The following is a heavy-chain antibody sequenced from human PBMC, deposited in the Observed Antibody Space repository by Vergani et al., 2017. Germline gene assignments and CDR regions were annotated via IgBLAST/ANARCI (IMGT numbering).Heavy chain of an antibody. Sequence: VELLESGGGLAQPGGSLRVSCSASGFRVTTYYMSWVRQAPGKGLEWVSGISGSGGFTYYADSVKGRFTISRDNSKNTMFLQMKNLRAEDTAVYYCAKDNVPGYYDSSGYCDYWGQGTLVTVSS. J-gene: IGHJ4*02. V-gene: IGHV3-23*01. D-gene: IGHD3-22*01. CDR3: AKDNVPGYYDSSGYCDY. CDR1: GFRVTTYY. CDR2: ISGSGGFT.